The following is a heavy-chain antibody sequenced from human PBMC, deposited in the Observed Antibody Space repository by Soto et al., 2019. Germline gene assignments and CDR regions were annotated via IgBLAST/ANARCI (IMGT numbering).Heavy chain of an antibody. CDR1: GFTFRNYD. J-gene: IGHJ6*02. CDR2: ISAAGDP. V-gene: IGHV3-13*05. Sequence: EVQLVESGGGLVQPGGSLRLSCEASGFTFRNYDMHWVRQGTGKGLEWVSGISAAGDPDYAESVVGRFTISTENAQNSFFLQMNSLSAGDTAVYYCARTDRDFYGLDVWGQGTTVIVSS. CDR3: ARTDRDFYGLDV.